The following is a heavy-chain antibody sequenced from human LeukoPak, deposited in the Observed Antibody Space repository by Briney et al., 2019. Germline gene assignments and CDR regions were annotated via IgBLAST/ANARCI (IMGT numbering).Heavy chain of an antibody. Sequence: GRSLRLSCAASGFTFIGNGMQSVRQAPGKGLEWVAGISYDGSNQYYTDSVRGRFTISRDNSKNTLYLQMNSLRPEDTAVYYGAKPRGDDSWAFDFWGQGTMVTVSS. J-gene: IGHJ3*01. D-gene: IGHD2-21*02. CDR1: GFTFIGNG. CDR2: ISYDGSNQ. CDR3: AKPRGDDSWAFDF. V-gene: IGHV3-30*18.